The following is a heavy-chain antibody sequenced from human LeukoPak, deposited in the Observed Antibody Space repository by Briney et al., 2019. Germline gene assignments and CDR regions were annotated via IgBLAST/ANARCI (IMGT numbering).Heavy chain of an antibody. V-gene: IGHV1-69*05. CDR1: GGTFSSYA. CDR2: IIPIFGTA. CDR3: ARRVVLFMGQDNDAFDI. D-gene: IGHD3-3*01. J-gene: IGHJ3*02. Sequence: SVNVSCKASGGTFSSYAISWVRQAPGQGLEWMGRIIPIFGTANYAQKFQGRVTITTDESTSTAYLELSSLRSEDTAVYYCARRVVLFMGQDNDAFDIWGQGTMVTVSS.